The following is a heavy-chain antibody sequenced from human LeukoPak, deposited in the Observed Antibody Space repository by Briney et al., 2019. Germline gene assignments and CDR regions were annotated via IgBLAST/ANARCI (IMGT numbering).Heavy chain of an antibody. CDR2: IYYSGST. V-gene: IGHV4-59*02. Sequence: PSETLSLTCTVSGGSVSGYYWSWIRHPPGKGLEWIGYIYYSGSTNYSPSPKSRVTISVDTSENQFSLKLTSVTAADAAVYYCERDREYSSSGLVWFDPWGHGILVTVSS. CDR3: ERDREYSSSGLVWFDP. D-gene: IGHD6-6*01. J-gene: IGHJ5*02. CDR1: GGSVSGYY.